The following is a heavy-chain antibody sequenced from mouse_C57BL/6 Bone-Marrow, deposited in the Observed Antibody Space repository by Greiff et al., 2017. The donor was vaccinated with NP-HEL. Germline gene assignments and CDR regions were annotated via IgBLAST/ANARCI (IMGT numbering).Heavy chain of an antibody. CDR2: ISSGGSYT. Sequence: DVKLVESGGDLVKPGGSLKLSCAASGFTFSSYGMSWVRQTPDKRLEWVATISSGGSYTYYPDSVKGRFTISRDNAKNTLYLQRSSLKSKDTAMYYCARGGTYYDYDGWFAYWGQGTLVTVSA. CDR3: ARGGTYYDYDGWFAY. CDR1: GFTFSSYG. J-gene: IGHJ3*01. D-gene: IGHD2-4*01. V-gene: IGHV5-6*02.